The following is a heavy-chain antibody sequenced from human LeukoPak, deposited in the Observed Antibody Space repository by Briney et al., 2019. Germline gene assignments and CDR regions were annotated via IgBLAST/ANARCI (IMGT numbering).Heavy chain of an antibody. V-gene: IGHV4-39*07. J-gene: IGHJ3*02. CDR1: GGSISSSSYY. Sequence: SETLSLTCTVSGGSISSSSYYWGWIRQPPGKGLEWIGSIYYSGSTYYNPSLKSRVTISVDTSKNQFSLKLSSVTAADTAVYYCARATVLWFGESKGAFDIWGQGTMVTVSS. D-gene: IGHD3-10*01. CDR2: IYYSGST. CDR3: ARATVLWFGESKGAFDI.